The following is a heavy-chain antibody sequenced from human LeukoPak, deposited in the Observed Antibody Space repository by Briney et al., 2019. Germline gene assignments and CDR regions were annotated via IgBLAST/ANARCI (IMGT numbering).Heavy chain of an antibody. J-gene: IGHJ4*02. Sequence: QAGGSLRLSCAASGFTFSGHAMTWVRQAPGKGLEWVSSISASGGSTNYADSVKGRFTISRDNSKNTLYLRVNSLRAEDTAVYFCAKSLGGYYFQYWGQGTLVTVSS. CDR2: ISASGGST. CDR3: AKSLGGYYFQY. V-gene: IGHV3-23*01. CDR1: GFTFSGHA. D-gene: IGHD3-16*01.